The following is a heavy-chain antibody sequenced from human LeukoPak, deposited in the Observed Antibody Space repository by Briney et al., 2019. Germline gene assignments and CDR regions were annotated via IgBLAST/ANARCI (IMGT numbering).Heavy chain of an antibody. Sequence: ASVKVSCKASGYTFTSYDINWVRQATGQGLEWMGWMNPNSGNTGYARKFQGRVTMTRNTSISTAYMELSSLRSEDTAVYYCARAPPYMVRGVIRGSKQFDYWGQGTLVTVPS. CDR1: GYTFTSYD. J-gene: IGHJ4*02. CDR2: MNPNSGNT. D-gene: IGHD3-10*01. V-gene: IGHV1-8*01. CDR3: ARAPPYMVRGVIRGSKQFDY.